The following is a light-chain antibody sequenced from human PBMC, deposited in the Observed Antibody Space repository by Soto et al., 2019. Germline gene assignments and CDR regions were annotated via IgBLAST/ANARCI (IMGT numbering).Light chain of an antibody. CDR2: DAS. Sequence: EIVLTQSPVTLSLSPGERATLSCRASQSVSSYLAWYQQKPGQAPRLLIYDASNRATGIPDRFSGSGSGTDFTLTISSLEPEDFAVYYCQQRSNWPSTFGGGTKVEIK. CDR3: QQRSNWPST. V-gene: IGKV3-11*01. CDR1: QSVSSY. J-gene: IGKJ4*01.